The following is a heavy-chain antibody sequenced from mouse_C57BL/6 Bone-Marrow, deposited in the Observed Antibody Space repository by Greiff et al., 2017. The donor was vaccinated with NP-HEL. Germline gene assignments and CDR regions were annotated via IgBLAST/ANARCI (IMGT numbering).Heavy chain of an antibody. CDR2: ISYDGSN. V-gene: IGHV3-6*01. D-gene: IGHD1-1*01. CDR1: GYSITSGYY. J-gene: IGHJ4*01. CDR3: ARDHCGSSYAMDY. Sequence: EVQRVESGPGLVKPSQSLSLTCSVTGYSITSGYYWNWIRQFPGNTLEWMGYISYDGSNNYNPSLKNRISITRATSKNQFFLKLNSVTTEDTATYYCARDHCGSSYAMDYWGQGTSVTVSS.